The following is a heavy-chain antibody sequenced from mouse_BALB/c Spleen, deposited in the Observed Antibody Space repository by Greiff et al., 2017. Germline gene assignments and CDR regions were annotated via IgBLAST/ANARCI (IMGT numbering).Heavy chain of an antibody. CDR3: ARGGGYGYGY. D-gene: IGHD1-2*01. V-gene: IGHV7-3*02. CDR1: GFTFTDYY. J-gene: IGHJ2*01. Sequence: EVQLVESGGGLVQPGGSLRLSCATSGFTFTDYYMSWVRQPPGKALEWLGFIRNKANGYTTEYSASVKGRFTISRDNSQSILYLQMNTLRAEDSATYYCARGGGYGYGYWGQGTTLTVSS. CDR2: IRNKANGYTT.